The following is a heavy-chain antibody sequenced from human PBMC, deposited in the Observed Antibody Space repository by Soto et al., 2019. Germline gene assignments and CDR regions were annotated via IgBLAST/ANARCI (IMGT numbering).Heavy chain of an antibody. J-gene: IGHJ6*02. V-gene: IGHV3-11*06. Sequence: GGSLRLSCAASGFSVSDYYMSWIRQAPGKGLEWVSYISNSVIYANYADSVKGRFTISRDSAKNSLYLQMSSLSPEDTAVYYCAKVGSRDGNLKYSLDVWGQGTAVTVSS. CDR1: GFSVSDYY. CDR2: ISNSVIYA. CDR3: AKVGSRDGNLKYSLDV. D-gene: IGHD3-10*01.